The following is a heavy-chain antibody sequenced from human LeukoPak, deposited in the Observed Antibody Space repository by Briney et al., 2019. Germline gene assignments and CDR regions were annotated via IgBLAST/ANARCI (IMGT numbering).Heavy chain of an antibody. CDR3: ARVRPGYSSGWTEPWYFDL. CDR1: GYTFTSYG. Sequence: ASVKVSCKASGYTFTSYGISWVRQAPGQGLEWMGWISAYNGNTNYAQKLQGRVTMTTDTSTSTAYMELRSVRSDDTAVYYCARVRPGYSSGWTEPWYFDLWGRGTLVTVSS. CDR2: ISAYNGNT. V-gene: IGHV1-18*01. D-gene: IGHD6-19*01. J-gene: IGHJ2*01.